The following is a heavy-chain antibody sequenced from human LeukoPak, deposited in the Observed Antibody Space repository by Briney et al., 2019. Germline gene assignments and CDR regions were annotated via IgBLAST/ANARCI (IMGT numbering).Heavy chain of an antibody. J-gene: IGHJ3*02. CDR3: ARCADYYDASGSYKGNAFDI. V-gene: IGHV4-39*07. CDR2: VGYGGTT. CDR1: GDSINNRGYY. Sequence: SETLSLTCTVSGDSINNRGYYWGWIRQTPGQGLEWIGSVGYGGTTSYKPSLNSRLSISLATSRNQFSLKLRSVTAADTAVYYCARCADYYDASGSYKGNAFDIWSQGTMVTVSP. D-gene: IGHD3-22*01.